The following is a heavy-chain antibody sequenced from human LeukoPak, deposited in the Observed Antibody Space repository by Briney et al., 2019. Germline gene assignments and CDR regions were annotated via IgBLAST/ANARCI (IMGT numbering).Heavy chain of an antibody. D-gene: IGHD2-15*01. J-gene: IGHJ4*02. CDR1: GFTFSRHW. CDR3: ARDNGWSADF. Sequence: PGGSLRLSCAASGFTFSRHWMYWVRQAPGKGLEWVVNIKQDGSAKPYVDSVKGRFTISRDNAKNSLFLQMNSLRVEDTAVYYCARDNGWSADFWGQGTLVTVSS. CDR2: IKQDGSAK. V-gene: IGHV3-7*03.